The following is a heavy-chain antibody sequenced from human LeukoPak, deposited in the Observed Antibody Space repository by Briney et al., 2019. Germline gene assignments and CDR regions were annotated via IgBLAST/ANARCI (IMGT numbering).Heavy chain of an antibody. CDR3: ARHRYYYDSSGYYYQP. CDR1: GASISSYY. J-gene: IGHJ5*02. CDR2: IYYSGST. Sequence: SETLSLTCTVSGASISSYYWSWIRQPPGKGLEWIGYIYYSGSTNYNPSLKSRVTISVDTSKNQFSLRLSSVTAADTAVYYCARHRYYYDSSGYYYQPWGQGTLVTVTS. V-gene: IGHV4-59*01. D-gene: IGHD3-22*01.